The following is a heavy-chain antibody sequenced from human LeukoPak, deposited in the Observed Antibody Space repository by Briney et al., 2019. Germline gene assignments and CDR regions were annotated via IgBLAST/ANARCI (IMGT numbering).Heavy chain of an antibody. CDR3: ARSDSSGPESSY. CDR2: IYHSGST. CDR1: GGSISSSNW. D-gene: IGHD3-22*01. V-gene: IGHV4-4*02. J-gene: IGHJ4*02. Sequence: SETLSLTCAVSGGSISSSNWWSWVRQPPGKGLEWIGEIYHSGSTNYNPSLKSRVTISVDKSKNQSSLKLSSVTAADTAVYYCARSDSSGPESSYWGQGTLVTVSS.